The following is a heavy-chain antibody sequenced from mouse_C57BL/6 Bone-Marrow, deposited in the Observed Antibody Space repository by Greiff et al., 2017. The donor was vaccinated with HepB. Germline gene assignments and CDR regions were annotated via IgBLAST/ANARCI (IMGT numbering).Heavy chain of an antibody. D-gene: IGHD1-1*01. CDR2: IYPGSGNT. J-gene: IGHJ1*03. CDR3: AGRLSYYYGSSFYWYFDD. CDR1: GYTFTDYS. V-gene: IGHV1-76*01. Sequence: VQRVESGAELVRPGASVKLSCKASGYTFTDYSINWVKQRPGQGLEWIARIYPGSGNTYYNEKFKGKATLTAEKSSSTAYMQLSSLTSEDSAVYFCAGRLSYYYGSSFYWYFDDWGTGTTVTVSS.